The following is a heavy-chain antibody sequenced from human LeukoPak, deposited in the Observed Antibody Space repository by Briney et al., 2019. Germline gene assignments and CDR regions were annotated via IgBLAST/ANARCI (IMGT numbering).Heavy chain of an antibody. CDR2: ISGSGGST. V-gene: IGHV3-23*01. CDR1: GFTFSSYA. D-gene: IGHD6-19*01. CDR3: AKDSEWLVFIH. Sequence: GGSLRLSCAASGFTFSSYAMSWVRQAPGKGLEWVSAISGSGGSTYYADSVKGRFTISRDNSKNTLYLRMNSLRAEDTAVYYCAKDSEWLVFIHWGQGTLVTVSS. J-gene: IGHJ4*02.